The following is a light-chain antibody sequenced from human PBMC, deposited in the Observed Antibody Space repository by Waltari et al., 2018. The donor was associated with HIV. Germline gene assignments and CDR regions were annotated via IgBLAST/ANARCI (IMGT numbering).Light chain of an antibody. J-gene: IGLJ1*01. Sequence: QAILTQPPSVSGAPGQRVTIPCTGTSSTIGAGFDVHWYQQAPGTAPKLLIFGNTNRPSGVPGRFSAYRFGTSASLTIAWLQADDEADYYCRSYDRTLSGFVFGSGTQVTV. V-gene: IGLV1-40*01. CDR3: RSYDRTLSGFV. CDR1: SSTIGAGFD. CDR2: GNT.